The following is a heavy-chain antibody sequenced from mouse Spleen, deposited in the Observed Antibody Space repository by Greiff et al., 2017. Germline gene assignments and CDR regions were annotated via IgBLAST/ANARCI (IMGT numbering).Heavy chain of an antibody. Sequence: VQLQQPGAELVKPGASVKMPCKASGYTFTSYWITWVKQRPGQGLEWIGDIYPGSGSTNYNEKFKSKATLTVDTSSSTAYMQLSSLTSEDSAVYYCARDFTTVVADAMDYWGQGTSVTVSS. CDR1: GYTFTSYW. D-gene: IGHD1-1*01. V-gene: IGHV1-55*01. CDR3: ARDFTTVVADAMDY. J-gene: IGHJ4*01. CDR2: IYPGSGST.